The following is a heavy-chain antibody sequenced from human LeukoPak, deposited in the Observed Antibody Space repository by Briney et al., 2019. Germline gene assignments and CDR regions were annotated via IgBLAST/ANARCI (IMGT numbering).Heavy chain of an antibody. V-gene: IGHV4-39*07. Sequence: SETLSLTCTVSGGSISSSSYYWGWIRQPPGKGLEWIGSIYHSGSTYYNPSLKSRVTISVDTSKNQFSLKLSSVTAADTAVYYCAINLGIVGATRFDYWGQGTLVTVSS. CDR1: GGSISSSSYY. CDR3: AINLGIVGATRFDY. D-gene: IGHD1-26*01. CDR2: IYHSGST. J-gene: IGHJ4*02.